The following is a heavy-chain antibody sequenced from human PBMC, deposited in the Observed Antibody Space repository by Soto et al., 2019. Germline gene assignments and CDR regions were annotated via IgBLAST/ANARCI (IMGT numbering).Heavy chain of an antibody. CDR1: GFTFTSSA. V-gene: IGHV1-58*01. J-gene: IGHJ3*02. CDR3: ARDPPTLRRGYSGYDNDAFDI. Sequence: ASVKISCKASGFTFTSSAVQWVRQARGQRLEWIGWIVVGSGNTNYAQKFQERVTITRDMSTSTVYMELSSLRSEDTAVYYCARDPPTLRRGYSGYDNDAFDIWG. CDR2: IVVGSGNT. D-gene: IGHD5-12*01.